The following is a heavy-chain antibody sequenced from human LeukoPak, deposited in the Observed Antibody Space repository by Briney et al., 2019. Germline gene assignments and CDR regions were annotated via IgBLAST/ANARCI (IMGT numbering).Heavy chain of an antibody. CDR2: ISSSGSTI. D-gene: IGHD1-26*01. V-gene: IGHV3-11*01. CDR1: GFTFSDYY. CDR3: ARVWYSGSYPVDY. J-gene: IGHJ4*02. Sequence: GGSLRLSCAASGFTFSDYYMSWIRQAPGKGLEWVSYISSSGSTIYYADSVKGRFTISRDNAKNSLYLQMNSLRVDDTAVYYCARVWYSGSYPVDYWGQGTLVTVSS.